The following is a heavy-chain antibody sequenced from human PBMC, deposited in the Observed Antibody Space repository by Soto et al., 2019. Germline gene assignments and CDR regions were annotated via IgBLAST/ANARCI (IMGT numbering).Heavy chain of an antibody. D-gene: IGHD6-6*01. J-gene: IGHJ4*02. V-gene: IGHV1-18*01. CDR3: ARGRDGDY. CDR2: ISAHNGNT. Sequence: QVHLVQSGAEVKKPGASVKVSCXGSGYTFTTYGITWVRQAPGQGLEWMGWISAHNGNTNYTQKLQGRVTVTRDTSTSTAYMELRSLRSDDTAVYYCARGRDGDYWGQGALVTVSS. CDR1: GYTFTTYG.